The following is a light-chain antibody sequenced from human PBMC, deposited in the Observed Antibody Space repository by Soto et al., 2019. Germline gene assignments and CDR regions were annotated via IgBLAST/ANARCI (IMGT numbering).Light chain of an antibody. Sequence: QSALTQPASVSGSPGQSITISCTGTRSDVGGPDYVSWYQQHPGTAPKFIIYEVSKRPSGVSSRFSGSKSGNTASLTISGLQAEDEADYYCSSYTILNTWVFGGGTKVTVL. CDR1: RSDVGGPDY. CDR3: SSYTILNTWV. V-gene: IGLV2-14*01. CDR2: EVS. J-gene: IGLJ3*02.